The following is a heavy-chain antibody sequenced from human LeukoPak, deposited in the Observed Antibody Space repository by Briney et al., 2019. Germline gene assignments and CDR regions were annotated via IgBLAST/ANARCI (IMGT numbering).Heavy chain of an antibody. D-gene: IGHD6-13*01. CDR1: GFTFSSYG. Sequence: GGSLRLSCAASGFTFSSYGISWVRQAPGKGLEWVSAISGSGGSTYYADSVKGRFTISRDNSKNTLYLQMNSLRAEDTAVCYCAKEWGSSWPNFDYWGQGTLVTVSS. J-gene: IGHJ4*02. V-gene: IGHV3-23*01. CDR3: AKEWGSSWPNFDY. CDR2: ISGSGGST.